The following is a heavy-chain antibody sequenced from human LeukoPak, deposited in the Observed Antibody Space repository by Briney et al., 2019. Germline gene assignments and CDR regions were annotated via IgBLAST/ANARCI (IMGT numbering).Heavy chain of an antibody. CDR1: GFTFRSYS. Sequence: GGSLRLSCTASGFTFRSYSMNWVRQAPGKGLEWVANIKQDGSEKYYVDSVKGRFTISRDNAKNSLYLQMNSLRAEDTAVYYCARDYQYYDFWSGYYDYYYYMDVWGKGTTVTVSS. D-gene: IGHD3-3*01. CDR3: ARDYQYYDFWSGYYDYYYYMDV. V-gene: IGHV3-7*01. CDR2: IKQDGSEK. J-gene: IGHJ6*03.